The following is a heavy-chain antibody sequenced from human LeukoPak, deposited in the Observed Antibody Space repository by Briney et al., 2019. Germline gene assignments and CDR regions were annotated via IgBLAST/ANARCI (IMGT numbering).Heavy chain of an antibody. CDR2: ISAGGGST. CDR1: GFTLSTYT. Sequence: GGSLRLSCAASGFTLSTYTMTWVRQAPGKELEWVSSISAGGGSTYYADSVKGRFTISRDNSKNTLYLQMNSLRAEDTAVCYCAKVARYSGYDCLDYWGQGTLVTVSS. CDR3: AKVARYSGYDCLDY. V-gene: IGHV3-23*01. D-gene: IGHD5-12*01. J-gene: IGHJ4*02.